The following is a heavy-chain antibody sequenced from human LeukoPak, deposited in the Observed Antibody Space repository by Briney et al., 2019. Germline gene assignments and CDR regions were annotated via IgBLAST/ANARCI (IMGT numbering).Heavy chain of an antibody. CDR2: ISYDGSNK. CDR3: AKGQLGLWCDY. J-gene: IGHJ4*02. CDR1: RVTFSSYG. V-gene: IGHV3-30*18. D-gene: IGHD4/OR15-4a*01. Sequence: GRSLRLSCAASRVTFSSYGMHWVRQAPGKGLEWVALISYDGSNKYYADSVKGRFTISKDNSKNTLYLQMNSLRAEDTAVYYCAKGQLGLWCDYWGQGTLVTVSS.